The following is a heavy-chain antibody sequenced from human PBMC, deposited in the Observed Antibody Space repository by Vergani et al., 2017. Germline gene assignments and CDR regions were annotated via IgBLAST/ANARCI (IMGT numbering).Heavy chain of an antibody. J-gene: IGHJ6*02. D-gene: IGHD2-2*01. Sequence: QVQLVQSGAEVKKPGASVKVSCKASGYTFTSYGISWVRQAPGQGLEWMGWISAYNGNTNYAQKLQGRVTMTTDTSTSTAYMELRGLRSDDTAVYYCARDKIVVPXAMRGSRGCEKVGYYYYGMDVWGQGTTVTVSS. CDR3: ARDKIVVPXAMRGSRGCEKVGYYYYGMDV. CDR1: GYTFTSYG. CDR2: ISAYNGNT. V-gene: IGHV1-18*01.